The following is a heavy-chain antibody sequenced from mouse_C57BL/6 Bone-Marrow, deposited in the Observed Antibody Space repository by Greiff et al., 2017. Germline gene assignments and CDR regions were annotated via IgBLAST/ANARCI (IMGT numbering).Heavy chain of an antibody. CDR2: ISYDGSN. V-gene: IGHV3-6*01. J-gene: IGHJ3*01. D-gene: IGHD1-1*01. CDR1: GYSITSGYY. CDR3: ARGGDTVVATNGFAY. Sequence: VQLQQSGPGLVKPSQSLSLTCSVTGYSITSGYYWNWIRQFPGNKLEWMGYISYDGSNNYNPSLKNRISITRDTSKNQFFLKLNSVTTEDTATYYCARGGDTVVATNGFAYWGQGTLVTVSA.